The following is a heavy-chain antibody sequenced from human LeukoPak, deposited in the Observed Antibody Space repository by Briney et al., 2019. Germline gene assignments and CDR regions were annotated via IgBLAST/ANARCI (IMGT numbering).Heavy chain of an antibody. CDR2: ISRSGSTK. J-gene: IGHJ6*03. CDR1: GFTFSDYN. D-gene: IGHD5-18*01. V-gene: IGHV3-11*04. Sequence: GGSLRLSCAASGFTFSDYNMRWIRQAPGKGLERVSSISRSGSTKYYADSVKGRFTISRDNAKNSLYLQMNSLRAEDTAVYYCARGRAGRGYSYVIYYYYYMDVWGKGTTVTVSS. CDR3: ARGRAGRGYSYVIYYYYYMDV.